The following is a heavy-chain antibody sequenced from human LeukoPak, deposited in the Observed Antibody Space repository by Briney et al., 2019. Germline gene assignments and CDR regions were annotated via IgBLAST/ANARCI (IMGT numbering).Heavy chain of an antibody. CDR3: ASAYSYIHFDY. CDR1: GYSLTTYW. Sequence: GESLKISCQGSGYSLTTYWIAWVRQMPGKGLEWMGTIYPDDSNTRYSPSFQGQVTISVDKSVNTAYLQWSSLKASDTAMYYCASAYSYIHFDYWGQGTLVTVSS. D-gene: IGHD5-18*01. CDR2: IYPDDSNT. V-gene: IGHV5-51*01. J-gene: IGHJ4*02.